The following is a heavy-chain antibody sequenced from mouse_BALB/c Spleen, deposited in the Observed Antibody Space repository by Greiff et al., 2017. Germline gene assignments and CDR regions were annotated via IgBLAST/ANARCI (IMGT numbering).Heavy chain of an antibody. Sequence: DVMLVESGGGLVQPGGSLRLSCATSGFTFTDYYMSWVRQPPGKALEWLGFIRNKANGYTTEYSASVKGRFTISRDNSQSILYLQMNTLRAEDSATYYCARDIRGRNDVWGAGTTVTVSS. CDR1: GFTFTDYY. D-gene: IGHD3-3*01. CDR3: ARDIRGRNDV. CDR2: IRNKANGYTT. V-gene: IGHV7-3*02. J-gene: IGHJ1*01.